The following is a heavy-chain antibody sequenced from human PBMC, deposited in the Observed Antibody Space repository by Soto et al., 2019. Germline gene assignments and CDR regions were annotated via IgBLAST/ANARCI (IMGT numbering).Heavy chain of an antibody. CDR3: ARMGSLVGATSMSQDAFDI. V-gene: IGHV2-70*04. CDR2: IDCDDDK. Sequence: SGPTLVNPTQTLTLTCTFSGFSLSTSGMRVSWIRQRPGKALEWLARIDCDDDKFYSTSLKTRLTISKDTSKKQVVLTMTNMDPVDTATYYCARMGSLVGATSMSQDAFDIWGQGTMVTVSS. J-gene: IGHJ3*02. CDR1: GFSLSTSGMR. D-gene: IGHD1-26*01.